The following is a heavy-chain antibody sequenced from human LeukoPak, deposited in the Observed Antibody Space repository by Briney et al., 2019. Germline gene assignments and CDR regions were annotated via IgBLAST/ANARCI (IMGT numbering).Heavy chain of an antibody. J-gene: IGHJ4*02. V-gene: IGHV4-39*01. CDR1: GGSISSSSYY. Sequence: PSETLSLTCTVSGGSISSSSYYWGWIRQPPGKGLEWIGSIYYSGSTYYNPSLKSRVTISVDTSKNQFSLKLSSVTAADTAVYYCARLDDQLLSFDYWGQGTLVTVSS. D-gene: IGHD2-2*01. CDR2: IYYSGST. CDR3: ARLDDQLLSFDY.